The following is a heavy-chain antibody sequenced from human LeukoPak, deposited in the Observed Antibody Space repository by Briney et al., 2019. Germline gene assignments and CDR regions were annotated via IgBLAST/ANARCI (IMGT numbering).Heavy chain of an antibody. CDR1: GFTFSGYW. J-gene: IGHJ4*02. V-gene: IGHV3-7*01. CDR3: ARDASGYYYTSGLIDY. CDR2: IKHDGSEK. D-gene: IGHD3-22*01. Sequence: GGSLRLSCAASGFTFSGYWMTWVRQAPGKGLEWVANIKHDGSEKYYVDSVKGRFTISRDNAKNSLYLQMNSLRAEDTAFYYCARDASGYYYTSGLIDYWGQGTLVTVSS.